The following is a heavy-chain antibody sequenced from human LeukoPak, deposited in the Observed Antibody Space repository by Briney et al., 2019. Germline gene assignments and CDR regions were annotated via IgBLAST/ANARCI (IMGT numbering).Heavy chain of an antibody. J-gene: IGHJ5*02. CDR3: AREGIVVAGYNWFDP. CDR1: GGSISSYY. D-gene: IGHD6-19*01. Sequence: SETLSLTCTVSGGSISSYYWSWIRQPPGKGLEWIGYIYYSGSTDYNPSLKSRVTISVDTSKNQFSLRLSSATAADTAVYYCAREGIVVAGYNWFDPWGQGTLVTVSS. V-gene: IGHV4-59*12. CDR2: IYYSGST.